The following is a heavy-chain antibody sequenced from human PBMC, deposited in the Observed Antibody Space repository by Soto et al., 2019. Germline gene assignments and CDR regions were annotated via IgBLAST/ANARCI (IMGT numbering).Heavy chain of an antibody. CDR3: ARGTESYITSPRRPLFDY. V-gene: IGHV3-30-3*01. CDR1: GFTFSSYA. Sequence: PGGSLRLSCAASGFTFSSYAMHWVRQAPGKGLEWVASILHHGSTNDYADSVKGRFTISRDNAKNTLYLQMNSLRTEDTAVYYCARGTESYITSPRRPLFDYWGQGTLVTVSS. J-gene: IGHJ4*02. CDR2: ILHHGSTN. D-gene: IGHD3-10*01.